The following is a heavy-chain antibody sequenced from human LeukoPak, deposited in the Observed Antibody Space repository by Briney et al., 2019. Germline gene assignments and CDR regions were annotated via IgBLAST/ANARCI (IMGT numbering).Heavy chain of an antibody. D-gene: IGHD2-21*02. J-gene: IGHJ6*03. Sequence: GGSLRLSCVASGFTFSSYEMNWVRQAPGKGLEWVSYIDSVDASRYYADSLKGCFTISRDNAKKTLFLQMNSLRVEDTAVYYCARVAGEGDSSYYYHMDVWGKGTTVTISS. CDR1: GFTFSSYE. CDR3: ARVAGEGDSSYYYHMDV. CDR2: IDSVDASR. V-gene: IGHV3-48*03.